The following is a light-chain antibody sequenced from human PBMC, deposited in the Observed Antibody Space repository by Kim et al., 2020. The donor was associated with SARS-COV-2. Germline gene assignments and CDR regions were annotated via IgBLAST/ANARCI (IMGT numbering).Light chain of an antibody. J-gene: IGLJ3*02. CDR1: SSNIGSNS. Sequence: QSVLTQPPSASGTPGQRVSISCSGSSSNIGSNSVNWYQQLPGAAPKLIIYYNNQRPSGVPDRFSGSKSGPSASLAISGLQSEDEADFYCAVWDESLNGWMFGGGTQLTVL. CDR2: YNN. V-gene: IGLV1-44*01. CDR3: AVWDESLNGWM.